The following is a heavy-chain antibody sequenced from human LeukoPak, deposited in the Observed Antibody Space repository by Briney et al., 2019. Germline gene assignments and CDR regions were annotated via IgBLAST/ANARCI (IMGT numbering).Heavy chain of an antibody. CDR2: IIPILGIA. V-gene: IGHV1-69*04. J-gene: IGHJ4*02. Sequence: GASVKVSCKASGGTFSSYAISWVRQAPGQGLEWMGRIIPILGIANYAQKFQGRVTITAGKSTSTAYMELSSLRSEDTAVYYCARDPTPKYCSGGSCYEAANYWGQGTLVTVSS. D-gene: IGHD2-15*01. CDR1: GGTFSSYA. CDR3: ARDPTPKYCSGGSCYEAANY.